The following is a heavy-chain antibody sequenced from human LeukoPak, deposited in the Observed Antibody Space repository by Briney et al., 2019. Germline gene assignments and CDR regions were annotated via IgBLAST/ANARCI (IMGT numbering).Heavy chain of an antibody. CDR3: ARGSRSRGGWPYYYGMDV. J-gene: IGHJ6*02. CDR2: ISGSGGSS. CDR1: GFTFSSYA. Sequence: GGSLRLSCAASGFTFSSYATSWVRQAPGKGLEWVSGISGSGGSSYYADSVKGRFAISRDNSKNTLYLQMNSLRAEDTAVYHCARGSRSRGGWPYYYGMDVWGQGTTVTVSS. D-gene: IGHD6-19*01. V-gene: IGHV3-23*01.